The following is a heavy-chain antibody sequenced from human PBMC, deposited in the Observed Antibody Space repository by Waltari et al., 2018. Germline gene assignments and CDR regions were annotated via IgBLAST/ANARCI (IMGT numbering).Heavy chain of an antibody. CDR1: CDSASNPYL. V-gene: IGHV4-4*02. CDR3: ARDRGRGLYLDT. CDR2: VHGSTGRT. D-gene: IGHD2-15*01. J-gene: IGHJ4*02. Sequence: QLQLQESGPGLVQPSGTLSLTCAVSCDSASNPYLWNWVRPTPGKGLEWIGQVHGSTGRTNDNPALARRVTVPLDTYNNQCSLKLTYATAADTAVYYCARDRGRGLYLDTWGPGTLVTVSP.